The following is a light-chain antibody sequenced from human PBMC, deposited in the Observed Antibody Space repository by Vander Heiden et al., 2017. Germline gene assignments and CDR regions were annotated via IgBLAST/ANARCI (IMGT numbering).Light chain of an antibody. CDR1: RPLLKSSNNKNY. J-gene: IGKJ4*01. V-gene: IGKV4-1*01. CDR2: CAS. Sequence: IVMTQYPDSLAVSLCGRASVNCKSSRPLLKSSNNKNYVAWYQHKPGQPPNLLIYCASTRQSGGPDRFSGGGSGTDYTLTISSLQAEDVAVYYCQQYFTIPLTFGGGTKVEIK. CDR3: QQYFTIPLT.